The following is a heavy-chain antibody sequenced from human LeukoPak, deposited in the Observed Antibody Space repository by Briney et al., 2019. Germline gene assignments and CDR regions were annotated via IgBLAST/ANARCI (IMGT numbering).Heavy chain of an antibody. D-gene: IGHD3-22*01. Sequence: GGSLRLSCAASGFTLSSYAMSWVRQAPGKGLEWVSAISGSGGSTYYADSVKGRFTISRDNSKNTLYLQMNSLRAEDTAVYYCAKAHYYGSSGYSYYFDYWGQGTLVTVSS. CDR1: GFTLSSYA. J-gene: IGHJ4*02. CDR2: ISGSGGST. CDR3: AKAHYYGSSGYSYYFDY. V-gene: IGHV3-23*01.